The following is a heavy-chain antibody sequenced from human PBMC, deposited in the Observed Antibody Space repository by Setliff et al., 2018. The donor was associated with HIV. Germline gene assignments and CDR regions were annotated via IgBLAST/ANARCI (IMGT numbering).Heavy chain of an antibody. D-gene: IGHD5-12*01. CDR2: IYHSGTT. CDR3: ARWKSSGYNYFDY. V-gene: IGHV4-4*02. J-gene: IGHJ4*02. CDR1: GGSISSSNW. Sequence: SETLSLTCAVSGGSISSSNWWGWVRQPPGKGLEWIGEIYHSGTTNYNPSLKSRVTISVNKSKNHFSLKLNSVTAADTAVYYCARWKSSGYNYFDYWGQGTLVTVS.